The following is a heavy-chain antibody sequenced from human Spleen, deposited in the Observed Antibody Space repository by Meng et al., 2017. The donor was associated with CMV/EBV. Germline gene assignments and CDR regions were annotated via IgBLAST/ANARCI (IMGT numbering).Heavy chain of an antibody. CDR2: IYPTGST. D-gene: IGHD6-6*01. CDR3: ARVFEYSTSDYY. V-gene: IGHV4-38-2*02. CDR1: GYSISSGYY. Sequence: SETLSLTCTVSGYSISSGYYWGWIRQPPGKGLEWIGSIYPTGSTYYNPTLKSRVTMSIDTSKNQFSLKLSSVTAADTAVYYCARVFEYSTSDYYCGQGTLVTVSS. J-gene: IGHJ4*02.